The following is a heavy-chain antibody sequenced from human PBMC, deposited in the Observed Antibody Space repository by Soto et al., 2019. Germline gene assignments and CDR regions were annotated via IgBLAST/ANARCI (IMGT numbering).Heavy chain of an antibody. CDR2: IRSKANSYAT. CDR1: GFTFSGSA. Sequence: GGSLRLSCAASGFTFSGSAMHWVRQASGKGLEWVGRIRSKANSYATAYAASVKGRFTISRDDSKNTAYLQMNSLKTEDTAVYYCTRPRAYSGYDRTTYYYSGMDVWGQGTTGTVSS. CDR3: TRPRAYSGYDRTTYYYSGMDV. V-gene: IGHV3-73*01. D-gene: IGHD5-12*01. J-gene: IGHJ6*02.